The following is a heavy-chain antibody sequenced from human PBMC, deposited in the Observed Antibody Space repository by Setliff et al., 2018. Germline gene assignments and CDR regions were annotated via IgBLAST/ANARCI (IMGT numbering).Heavy chain of an antibody. D-gene: IGHD2-15*01. CDR3: AKGCSRLLDYFDF. CDR1: GFTFSSYG. Sequence: GGSLRLSCAASGFTFSSYGMHWVRQAPGKGLEWVAFIRYDGSNKYYADSVKGRFTISRDNSKNTLYLQMNNLRAEDTAVYYCAKGCSRLLDYFDFWGQGTLVTGSS. CDR2: IRYDGSNK. V-gene: IGHV3-30*02. J-gene: IGHJ4*02.